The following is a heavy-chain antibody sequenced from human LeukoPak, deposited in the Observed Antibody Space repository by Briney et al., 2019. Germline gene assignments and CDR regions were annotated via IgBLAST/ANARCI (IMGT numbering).Heavy chain of an antibody. CDR2: ISAYNGNT. CDR3: ARDQGGNWNSNFDY. CDR1: GYTFTNYG. V-gene: IGHV1-18*01. D-gene: IGHD1-7*01. Sequence: GASVKVSCKASGYTFTNYGISWVRQAPGQGLEWMGWISAYNGNTNYAQKLQGRVTATTDTSTSTAYMELRSLRSDDAAVYYCARDQGGNWNSNFDYWGQGTLVTVSS. J-gene: IGHJ4*02.